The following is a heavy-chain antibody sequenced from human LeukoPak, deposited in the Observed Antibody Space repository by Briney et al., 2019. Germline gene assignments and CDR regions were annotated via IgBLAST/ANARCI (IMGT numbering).Heavy chain of an antibody. Sequence: PGGSLRLSCAASGFTFSSYWMSWVRQAPGKGLEWVANIKEDGSEKYYVDSMKGRFTVSRDNAKNSLSLQMNSLRAEDTAVYYCARDFWSGYSITLDSWGQGALVTVSS. CDR3: ARDFWSGYSITLDS. D-gene: IGHD3-3*01. V-gene: IGHV3-7*01. CDR1: GFTFSSYW. J-gene: IGHJ4*02. CDR2: IKEDGSEK.